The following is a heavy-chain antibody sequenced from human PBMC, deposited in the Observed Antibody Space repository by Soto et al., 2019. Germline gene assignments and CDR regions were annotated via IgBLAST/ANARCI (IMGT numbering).Heavy chain of an antibody. CDR3: ARNRTC. CDR1: GFTFSSYW. J-gene: IGHJ4*02. Sequence: EVQLVESGGGLVQPGGSLRLSCAASGFTFSSYWMSWVRQARGKVLEWVANIKQDGSEKYYVDSSKGRFTISRDKAKNSLYLQMNSLRAADTAVYYCARNRTCRGQGTPVTVSS. CDR2: IKQDGSEK. V-gene: IGHV3-7*03.